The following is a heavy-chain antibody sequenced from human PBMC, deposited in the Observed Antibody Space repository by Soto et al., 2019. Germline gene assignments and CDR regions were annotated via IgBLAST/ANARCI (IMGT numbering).Heavy chain of an antibody. CDR2: ISAYNGNT. Sequence: ASGKGSSKASGFTFNRRGLTSVRQAPGKRLEWMGWISAYNGNTNYAQKFQGRVTMTTDTSTSTVYMDLTSLRSDDTAVYYCASTVGSTHYYYYYGMDVWGQGTTVTVSS. J-gene: IGHJ6*02. CDR1: GFTFNRRG. V-gene: IGHV1-18*01. D-gene: IGHD1-26*01. CDR3: ASTVGSTHYYYYYGMDV.